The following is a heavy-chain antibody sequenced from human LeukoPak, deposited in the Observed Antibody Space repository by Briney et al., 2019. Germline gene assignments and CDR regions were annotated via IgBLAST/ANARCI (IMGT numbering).Heavy chain of an antibody. V-gene: IGHV1-24*01. J-gene: IGHJ4*02. CDR3: ARVFYDSSGPFYFDY. CDR2: FDPVDSEA. D-gene: IGHD3-22*01. CDR1: GRSLSELS. Sequence: ASVKVSCKVSGRSLSELSMHWVRQAPGQGLEWMGGFDPVDSEAVYAQRLQGRLTMTDDTSTDTAYMELNSLRAEDTAVYYCARVFYDSSGPFYFDYWGQGTLVTVSS.